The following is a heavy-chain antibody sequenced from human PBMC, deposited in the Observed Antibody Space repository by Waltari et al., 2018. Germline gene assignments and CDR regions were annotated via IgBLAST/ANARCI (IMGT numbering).Heavy chain of an antibody. V-gene: IGHV4-34*01. J-gene: IGHJ4*02. CDR3: ARGLEQLAMYYFDY. Sequence: QVQLQQWGAGLLKPSEPLPLTCAVYGGSFSGYYWSWIRQPPGTGLEWIGEINHSGSTNYNPSLKSRVTISVDTSKNQFSLKLSSVTAADTAVYYCARGLEQLAMYYFDYWGQGTLVTVSS. CDR2: INHSGST. CDR1: GGSFSGYY. D-gene: IGHD6-6*01.